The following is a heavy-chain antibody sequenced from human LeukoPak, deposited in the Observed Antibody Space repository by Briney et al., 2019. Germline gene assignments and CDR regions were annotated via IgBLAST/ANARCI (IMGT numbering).Heavy chain of an antibody. V-gene: IGHV4-4*09. CDR1: GGSISSYY. Sequence: TPSETLSLTCTVSGGSISSYYWSWIRQPPGKGLEWIGYIYTSGSTNYNPSLKSRVTISVDTSKNQFSLKLSSVTAADTAVYYCARLLYGSGSYFDYWGQGTLVTVPS. D-gene: IGHD3-10*01. CDR2: IYTSGST. J-gene: IGHJ4*02. CDR3: ARLLYGSGSYFDY.